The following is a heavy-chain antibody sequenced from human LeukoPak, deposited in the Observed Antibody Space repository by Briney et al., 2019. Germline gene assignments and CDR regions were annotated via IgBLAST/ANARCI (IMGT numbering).Heavy chain of an antibody. CDR3: ARDRYQLPPDI. V-gene: IGHV3-21*01. J-gene: IGHJ3*02. CDR1: GFTFSSYS. CDR2: ISSSSRYI. D-gene: IGHD2-2*01. Sequence: GGSLRLSCAASGFTFSSYSMNWVRQAPGKGLEWVSSISSSSRYIYYADSVKGRFTISRDNAKNSLYLQMNSLRAEDTAVYYCARDRYQLPPDIWGQGTMVTVSS.